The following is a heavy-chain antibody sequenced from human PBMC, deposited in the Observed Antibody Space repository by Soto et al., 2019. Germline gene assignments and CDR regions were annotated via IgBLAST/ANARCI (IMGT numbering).Heavy chain of an antibody. CDR3: ARVWVGSGYDP. CDR1: GYTFINYG. V-gene: IGHV1-18*01. CDR2: ITPYNGNT. J-gene: IGHJ5*02. Sequence: QVPLVQSGAEVKKPGASVKVSCKASGYTFINYGINWVRQAPGQGLEWMGWITPYNGNTNYAQKLQGRVTMTTDTSTSTAYMELRSLRSDDTAVYYCARVWVGSGYDPWGQGTLVTVSS. D-gene: IGHD5-12*01.